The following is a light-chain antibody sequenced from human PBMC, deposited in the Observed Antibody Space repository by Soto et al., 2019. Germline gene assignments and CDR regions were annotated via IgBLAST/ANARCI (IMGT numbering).Light chain of an antibody. CDR2: AAS. Sequence: DIKMTQSPSSLSASVGDRVTITCRASQTISNYLNWYQQKPGKAPKLLIYAASSLQSGVPSTFSGSGSGTDFTLTISSLQPEDFATYYCQQSFSAPRTFGQGTKVEIK. V-gene: IGKV1-39*01. J-gene: IGKJ1*01. CDR3: QQSFSAPRT. CDR1: QTISNY.